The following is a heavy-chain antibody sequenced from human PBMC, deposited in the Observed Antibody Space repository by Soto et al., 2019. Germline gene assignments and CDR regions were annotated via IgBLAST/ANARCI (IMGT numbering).Heavy chain of an antibody. Sequence: PGGSLTLSCSASGFTFCSYGMHWVRQAPGKGLEWVAVISYDGSNKYYADSVKGRFTISRDNSKNTLYLQMSSLRAEDTAVYYCAKVYGRSGWPNYLDYWGQGTLVTVSS. J-gene: IGHJ4*02. CDR2: ISYDGSNK. CDR3: AKVYGRSGWPNYLDY. CDR1: GFTFCSYG. V-gene: IGHV3-30*18. D-gene: IGHD6-19*01.